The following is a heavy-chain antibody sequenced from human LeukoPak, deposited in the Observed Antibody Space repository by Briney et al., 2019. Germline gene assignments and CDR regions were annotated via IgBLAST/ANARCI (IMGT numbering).Heavy chain of an antibody. CDR1: GGSFSGYY. CDR2: INHSGST. CDR3: ARGDYDILTGHLGVYAFDI. V-gene: IGHV4-34*01. Sequence: PSETLSLTCAVYGGSFSGYYWSWIRQPPGKGPEWIGEINHSGSTNYNPSLKSRVTISVDTSKNQFSLKLSSVTAADTAVYYCARGDYDILTGHLGVYAFDIWGQGTMVTVSS. J-gene: IGHJ3*02. D-gene: IGHD3-9*01.